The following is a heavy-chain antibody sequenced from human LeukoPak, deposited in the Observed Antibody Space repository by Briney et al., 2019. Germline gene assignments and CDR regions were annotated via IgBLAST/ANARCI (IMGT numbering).Heavy chain of an antibody. CDR3: ARHLPTGVPAGVVAATSYWFDP. CDR2: IYYSGST. J-gene: IGHJ5*02. CDR1: GGYISSYY. D-gene: IGHD2-15*01. Sequence: PSETLSLTCTVSGGYISSYYWSWIRQPPGKGLEWIGYIYYSGSTNYNPSLKSRVTISVDTSKNQFSLKLSSVTAADTAVYYCARHLPTGVPAGVVAATSYWFDPWGQGTLVTVSS. V-gene: IGHV4-59*08.